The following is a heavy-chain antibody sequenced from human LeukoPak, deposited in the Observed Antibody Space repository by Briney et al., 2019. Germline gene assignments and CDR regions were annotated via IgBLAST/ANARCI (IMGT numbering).Heavy chain of an antibody. CDR2: ISSSSSYI. V-gene: IGHV3-21*01. Sequence: GGSLRLSCAASGFTFSSYSMNWVRQAPGKGLEWVSSISSSSSYIYYADSVKGRFTISRDNAKNSLYLQMNSLRAEDTAVYYCARRPYCSGGSCKYFDYWGQGTLVTVSS. CDR3: ARRPYCSGGSCKYFDY. D-gene: IGHD2-15*01. J-gene: IGHJ4*02. CDR1: GFTFSSYS.